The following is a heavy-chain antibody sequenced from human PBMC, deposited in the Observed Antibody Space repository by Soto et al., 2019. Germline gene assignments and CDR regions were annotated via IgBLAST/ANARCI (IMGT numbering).Heavy chain of an antibody. J-gene: IGHJ4*02. Sequence: QVQLVQSGAEVKKPGASVKVSCKAYGYTFTSYGISWVRQAPGQGLEWMGWISAFNGNTNYAQDLQDRVTMTTDTPTSTAYMELRSLXSXXXXXYXXXXXXXXXXXXXPXGXWGQGTLVTVSS. D-gene: IGHD3-10*01. CDR2: ISAFNGNT. V-gene: IGHV1-18*01. CDR3: XXXXXXXXXXXPXGX. CDR1: GYTFTSYG.